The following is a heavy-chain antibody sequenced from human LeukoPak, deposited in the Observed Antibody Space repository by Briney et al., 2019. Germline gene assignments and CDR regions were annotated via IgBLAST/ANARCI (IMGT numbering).Heavy chain of an antibody. D-gene: IGHD5-24*01. J-gene: IGHJ4*02. V-gene: IGHV3-7*04. CDR2: IKQDGSKK. Sequence: GGSLRLSCVASGFPFGSYWMTWVSQAPGKGLEWVANIKQDGSKKSYVDSVKGRFTISRDNAKSSLYLQMNSLRAEDTAIYYCTRVGYIDEGIDYWGQGTLVTVPS. CDR3: TRVGYIDEGIDY. CDR1: GFPFGSYW.